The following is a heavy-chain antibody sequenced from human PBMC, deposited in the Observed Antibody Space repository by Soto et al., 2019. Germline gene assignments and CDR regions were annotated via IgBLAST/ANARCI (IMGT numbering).Heavy chain of an antibody. D-gene: IGHD3-3*01. CDR2: ISGSGGTT. Sequence: LRLSCAASGFTFSSYAMSWVRQAPGKGLECVSTISGSGGTTYYADSVKGRFTISRDNSKNTLYLQMNSLRAEDTAVYYCAKVRSTTIFGVVSLFDYWGQGTLVTVST. J-gene: IGHJ4*02. V-gene: IGHV3-23*01. CDR1: GFTFSSYA. CDR3: AKVRSTTIFGVVSLFDY.